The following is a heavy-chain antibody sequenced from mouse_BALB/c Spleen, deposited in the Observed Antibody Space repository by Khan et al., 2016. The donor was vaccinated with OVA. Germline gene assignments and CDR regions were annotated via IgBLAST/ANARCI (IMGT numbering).Heavy chain of an antibody. D-gene: IGHD2-2*01. J-gene: IGHJ3*01. CDR2: IFPGSVST. Sequence: VELVESGGDLMKPGASVKISCKATGYTFSSYWIEWVKQRPGHGLEWIGQIFPGSVSTTYNEKFKGKATFTADTSSNPAYMQLSSLTSEDSAVYYCARGGYGGFAYWGQGTLVTVSA. V-gene: IGHV1-9*01. CDR1: GYTFSSYW. CDR3: ARGGYGGFAY.